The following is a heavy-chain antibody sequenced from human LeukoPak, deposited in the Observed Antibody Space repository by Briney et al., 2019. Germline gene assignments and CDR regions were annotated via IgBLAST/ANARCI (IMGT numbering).Heavy chain of an antibody. D-gene: IGHD2-21*01. CDR1: GGSISGYY. J-gene: IGHJ4*02. CDR2: IYDSGSG. CDR3: ARHGGAYSFDY. Sequence: SETLSLTRTVSGGSISGYYWSWIRQPPGKELEWIGFIYDSGSGNYNPSLKSRVTISIDTSKKQFSLKLSSVTAADTAVYFCARHGGAYSFDYWGQGTLVTVSS. V-gene: IGHV4-59*08.